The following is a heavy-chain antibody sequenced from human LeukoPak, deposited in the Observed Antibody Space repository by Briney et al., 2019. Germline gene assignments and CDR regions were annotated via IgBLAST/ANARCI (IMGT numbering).Heavy chain of an antibody. CDR2: ISSSSSYI. D-gene: IGHD3-22*01. J-gene: IGHJ5*02. Sequence: GGSLRLSCAASGFTFSSYSMNWVRQAPGEGLEWVSSISSSSSYIYYADSVKGRFTISRDHAKNSLYLQMNSLRAEDTAVYYCARPAFYYDSSGYFNWFDPWGQGTLVTVSS. CDR3: ARPAFYYDSSGYFNWFDP. CDR1: GFTFSSYS. V-gene: IGHV3-21*01.